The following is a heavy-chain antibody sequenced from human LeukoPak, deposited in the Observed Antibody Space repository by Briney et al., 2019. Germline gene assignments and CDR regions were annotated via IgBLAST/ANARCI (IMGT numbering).Heavy chain of an antibody. Sequence: SETLSLTCTVSGGSFSSGSYYWSWIRQPPGKGLEWIGYIYYSGSTNYNPSLKSRVTISVDTSKNQFSLKLSSVTAADTAVYYCARGLSAIVHWGQGTLVTVSS. V-gene: IGHV4-61*01. J-gene: IGHJ4*02. D-gene: IGHD2-21*02. CDR1: GGSFSSGSYY. CDR2: IYYSGST. CDR3: ARGLSAIVH.